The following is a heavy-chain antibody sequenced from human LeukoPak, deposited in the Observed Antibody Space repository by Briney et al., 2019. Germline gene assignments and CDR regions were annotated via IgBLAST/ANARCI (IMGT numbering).Heavy chain of an antibody. CDR3: AIVARDYNFWRDYIETFYFVY. V-gene: IGHV3-23*01. CDR1: GFTFSNYA. D-gene: IGHD3-3*01. J-gene: IGHJ4*02. Sequence: PGGSLRLSCAASGFTFSNYAVSWVRQAPGKGLEWVSVISGSGGNTYYADSVKGRFTISRDNSKNTLYLQMNRLRAEDAAVYYCAIVARDYNFWRDYIETFYFVYWGQGPLVSVSS. CDR2: ISGSGGNT.